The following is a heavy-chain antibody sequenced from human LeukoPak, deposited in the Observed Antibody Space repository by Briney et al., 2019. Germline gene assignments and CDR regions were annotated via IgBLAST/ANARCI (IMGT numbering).Heavy chain of an antibody. V-gene: IGHV4-59*01. D-gene: IGHD6-13*01. CDR1: GGSISSYY. CDR2: IYYSGST. CDR3: ARFIAAVGFDP. J-gene: IGHJ5*02. Sequence: SSETLSLTCTVSGGSISSYYWSWIRQPPGKGLEWIGYIYYSGSTNYNPSLKSRVTISVDTSKNQFSLKLSSVTAADTAVYYCARFIAAVGFDPRGQGTPVTVSS.